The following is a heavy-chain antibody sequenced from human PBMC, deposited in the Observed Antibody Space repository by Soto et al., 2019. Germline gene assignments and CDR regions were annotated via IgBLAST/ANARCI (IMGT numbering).Heavy chain of an antibody. J-gene: IGHJ4*02. D-gene: IGHD2-8*01. Sequence: SETLSLTCGVYGGSFSNYYWTWIRQPPGKGLEWIGEINHSGSTNYNPSLKTRVTISVDTSKNQFALKLSSVTAADTALYYCARGIFIMLYASFDSWGRGNLVALSS. CDR1: GGSFSNYY. CDR3: ARGIFIMLYASFDS. V-gene: IGHV4-34*01. CDR2: INHSGST.